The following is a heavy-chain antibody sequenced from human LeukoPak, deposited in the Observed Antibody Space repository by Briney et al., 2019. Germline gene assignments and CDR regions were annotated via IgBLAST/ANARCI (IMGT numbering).Heavy chain of an antibody. D-gene: IGHD6-19*01. Sequence: GGSLRLSCAASGFTFSSYAMSWVRQAPGKGLEWVSAISGSGGSTYYADSVKGRFTISRDNSKNTLYLRMNSLRAEDTAVYYCAKDRGGYSSETLYYFDYWGQGTLVTVSS. CDR2: ISGSGGST. CDR3: AKDRGGYSSETLYYFDY. CDR1: GFTFSSYA. V-gene: IGHV3-23*01. J-gene: IGHJ4*02.